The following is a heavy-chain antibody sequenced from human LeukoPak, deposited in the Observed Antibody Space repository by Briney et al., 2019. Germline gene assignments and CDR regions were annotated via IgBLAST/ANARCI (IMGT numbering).Heavy chain of an antibody. D-gene: IGHD5-18*01. CDR1: GYTFTIYH. Sequence: ASVKVSCKASGYTFTIYHMHWVRQAPGQGLEWMGIIIPSGGLTSYGQMFQDRVTMTRDTSTSTVYMELSSLRSEDTAVYYCARSMRGYSYGVFDYWGQGTLVTVSS. V-gene: IGHV1-46*01. CDR2: IIPSGGLT. CDR3: ARSMRGYSYGVFDY. J-gene: IGHJ4*02.